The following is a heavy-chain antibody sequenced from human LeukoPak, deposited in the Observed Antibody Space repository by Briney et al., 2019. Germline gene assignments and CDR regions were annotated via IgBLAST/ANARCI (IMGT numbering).Heavy chain of an antibody. D-gene: IGHD6-19*01. J-gene: IGHJ4*02. CDR1: GFTFGDYY. CDR2: ISNSGTTM. Sequence: PGGSLRLSCAASGFTFGDYYMNWIRQAPGKGLEWLSYISNSGTTMYYADSVRGRFTISRDNNKNSLYLQMHSLRAEDTAVYYCARDGGSGWSLYFWGPGTLVTVSS. V-gene: IGHV3-11*01. CDR3: ARDGGSGWSLYF.